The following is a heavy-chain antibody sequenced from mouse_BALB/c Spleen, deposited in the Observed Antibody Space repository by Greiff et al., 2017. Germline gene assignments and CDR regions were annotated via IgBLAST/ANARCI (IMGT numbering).Heavy chain of an antibody. CDR2: ISSGGGNT. J-gene: IGHJ4*01. Sequence: DVMLVESGGGLVKPGGSLKLSCAASGFTFSSYTMSWVRQTPEQRLEWVATISSGGGNTYYPDSVKGRFTIARDNAKNNLYLQMSSLRSEDTALYYFASVYYGKAMDYWGQGTSVTVSS. V-gene: IGHV5-9*03. CDR1: GFTFSSYT. D-gene: IGHD1-1*01. CDR3: ASVYYGKAMDY.